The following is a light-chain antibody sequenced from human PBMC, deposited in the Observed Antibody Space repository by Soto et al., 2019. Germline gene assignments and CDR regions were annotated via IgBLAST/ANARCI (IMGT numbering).Light chain of an antibody. CDR2: DND. Sequence: QSVLTQPPSVSAAPGQKVTISCSGSSSNIGNNFVSWYQQLPGTAPKLLIYDNDKRPSGIPDRFSGSKSGTSATLGITGLQAGDEADYYCATCDGSLSAVVFGGGTKVTVL. V-gene: IGLV1-51*01. CDR3: ATCDGSLSAVV. CDR1: SSNIGNNF. J-gene: IGLJ2*01.